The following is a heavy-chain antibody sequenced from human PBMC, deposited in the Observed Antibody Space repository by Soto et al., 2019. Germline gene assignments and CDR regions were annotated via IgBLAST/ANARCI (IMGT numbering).Heavy chain of an antibody. J-gene: IGHJ6*01. V-gene: IGHV3-21*01. D-gene: IGHD3-22*01. CDR2: ISSSSSYI. CDR3: ARVDSSGYDFGYYYYGMDV. Sequence: EVQLVESGGGLVKPGGSLRLSCAASGFTFSSYSMNWVRQAPGKGLEWVSSISSSSSYIYYADSVKGRFTTSRDNAKNSLYLQMNSLRAEDTAVYYCARVDSSGYDFGYYYYGMDVWGQGTTVTDSS. CDR1: GFTFSSYS.